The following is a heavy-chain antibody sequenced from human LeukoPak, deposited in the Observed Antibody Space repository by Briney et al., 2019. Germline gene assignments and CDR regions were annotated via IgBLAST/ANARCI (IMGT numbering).Heavy chain of an antibody. D-gene: IGHD3-22*01. Sequence: GGSLRLSCAASGFTVSSNYMSWVRQAPGKGLEWVALISYDGINKYYADSVKGRFTISRDNSKNTLYLQMNSLRAEDTAVYYCAKVRPAGDYYDSSGYYFDYWGQGTLVTVSS. V-gene: IGHV3-30*18. CDR3: AKVRPAGDYYDSSGYYFDY. CDR1: GFTVSSNY. J-gene: IGHJ4*02. CDR2: ISYDGINK.